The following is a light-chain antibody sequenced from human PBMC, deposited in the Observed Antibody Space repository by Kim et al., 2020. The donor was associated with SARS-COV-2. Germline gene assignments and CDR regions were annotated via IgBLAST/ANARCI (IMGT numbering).Light chain of an antibody. CDR2: RNN. Sequence: VLTQPPSASGTPGQRVTISCSGSSSNIGSNYVYWYQQLPGTAPKLLIYRNNQRPSGVPDRFSGSKSGTSASLAISGLRSEDEADYYCAAWDDSLSGPVVFGGGTQLTVL. V-gene: IGLV1-47*01. CDR1: SSNIGSNY. CDR3: AAWDDSLSGPVV. J-gene: IGLJ2*01.